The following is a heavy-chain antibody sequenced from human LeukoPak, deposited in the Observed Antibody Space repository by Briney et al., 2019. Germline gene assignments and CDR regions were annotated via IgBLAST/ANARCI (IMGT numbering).Heavy chain of an antibody. Sequence: SETLSLTCAVYGGSFSGYYWSWIRQPPGRGLEWIGEINHSGSTNYNPSLKSRVTISVDTSKIQFSLTLSSVTAADTAVYYCVRGFQGYCSSTSCLYRYYYYMDVWGKGTTVTVSS. CDR2: INHSGST. CDR3: VRGFQGYCSSTSCLYRYYYYMDV. D-gene: IGHD2-2*01. CDR1: GGSFSGYY. V-gene: IGHV4-34*01. J-gene: IGHJ6*03.